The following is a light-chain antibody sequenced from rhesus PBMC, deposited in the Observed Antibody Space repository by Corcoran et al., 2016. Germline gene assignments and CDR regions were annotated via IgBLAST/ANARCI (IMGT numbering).Light chain of an antibody. J-gene: IGKJ4*01. CDR1: QGIGNN. V-gene: IGKV1S9*01. CDR3: HQDYSYAPLT. Sequence: DIQMTQSPSSLSASVGDTVTITCQASQGIGNNLNWYQQKPGKAPKLLIYAASSLQSGIPSRFSGRGAGTDYTRTISSLQPRDFATYYCHQDYSYAPLTFGGGTKVEIK. CDR2: AAS.